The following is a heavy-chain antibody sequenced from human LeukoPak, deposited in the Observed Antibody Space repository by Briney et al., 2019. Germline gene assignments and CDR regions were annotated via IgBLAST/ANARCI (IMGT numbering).Heavy chain of an antibody. J-gene: IGHJ3*01. Sequence: GGSLRLSCTASGFTFGDYPMSWFRQAPGKGLEWVGFIESKTYGGTTEYAASVKGRFTISRDDSKSIAYLQMNSLKTEDTAVYYCTRESGYYYGSGSLLWGQGTMVTVTS. CDR2: IESKTYGGTT. D-gene: IGHD3-10*01. V-gene: IGHV3-49*03. CDR3: TRESGYYYGSGSLL. CDR1: GFTFGDYP.